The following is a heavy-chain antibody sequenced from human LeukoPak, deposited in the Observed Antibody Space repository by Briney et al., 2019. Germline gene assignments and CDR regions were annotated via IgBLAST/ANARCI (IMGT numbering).Heavy chain of an antibody. CDR2: INPSGGST. Sequence: RASVKVSCKASGYTFTSYYMHWVRRAPGQGLEWMGIINPSGGSTSYAQKFQGRVTMTRDTSTSTVYMELSSLRSEDTAVYYCARDEAELRFLEWLLPRPYYYYGMDVWGQGTTVTVSS. V-gene: IGHV1-46*01. D-gene: IGHD3-3*01. J-gene: IGHJ6*02. CDR3: ARDEAELRFLEWLLPRPYYYYGMDV. CDR1: GYTFTSYY.